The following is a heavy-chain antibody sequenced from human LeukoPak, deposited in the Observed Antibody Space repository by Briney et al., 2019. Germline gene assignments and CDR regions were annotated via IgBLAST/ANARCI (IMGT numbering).Heavy chain of an antibody. V-gene: IGHV3-7*01. CDR1: GFTFSSYG. Sequence: GGSLRLSCAASGFTFSSYGMSWVRQAPGKGLEWVANIKQDGSEKYYVDSVKGRFTISRDNAKNSLYLQMNSLRAEDTAVYYYARADSSIAARLSRSSIFNYYYYMDVWGKGTTVTVSS. J-gene: IGHJ6*03. CDR2: IKQDGSEK. D-gene: IGHD6-6*01. CDR3: ARADSSIAARLSRSSIFNYYYYMDV.